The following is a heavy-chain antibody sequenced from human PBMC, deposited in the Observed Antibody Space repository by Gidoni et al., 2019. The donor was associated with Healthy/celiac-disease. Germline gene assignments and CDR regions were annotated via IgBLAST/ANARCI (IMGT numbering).Heavy chain of an antibody. CDR3: AKGFYSSSWYYFDY. D-gene: IGHD6-13*01. CDR2: SSWNSGSI. V-gene: IGHV3-9*01. J-gene: IGHJ4*02. CDR1: GFTFDDYA. Sequence: EVQLVESGGGLVQPGRSLRLSCAASGFTFDDYAMHWVRQAPGKGLEWVSGSSWNSGSIGYADSVKGRFTISRDNAKNSLYLQMNSLRAEDTALYYCAKGFYSSSWYYFDYWGQGTLVTVSS.